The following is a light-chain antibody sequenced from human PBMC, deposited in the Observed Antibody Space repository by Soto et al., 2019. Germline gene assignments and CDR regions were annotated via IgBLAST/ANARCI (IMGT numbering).Light chain of an antibody. V-gene: IGKV1-5*03. Sequence: DIQMTQSPSTLSASVGDRVTITCRASQSISIWLAWYQQKPGKAPKILIYKASSLESGVPSRFSGSGSGTEFTRTISSLQPEDFATYYCQNYKSYSEAFGQGTKVDIK. CDR1: QSISIW. CDR3: QNYKSYSEA. CDR2: KAS. J-gene: IGKJ1*01.